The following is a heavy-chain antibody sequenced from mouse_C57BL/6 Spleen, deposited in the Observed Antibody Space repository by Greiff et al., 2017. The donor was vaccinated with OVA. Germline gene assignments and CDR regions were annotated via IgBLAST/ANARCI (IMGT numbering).Heavy chain of an antibody. CDR2: IYPGSGST. V-gene: IGHV1-55*01. J-gene: IGHJ4*01. CDR3: AREGYYGSSYAMDY. Sequence: VQLQQPGAELVKPGASVKMSCKASGYTFTSYWITWVKQRPGQGLEWIGDIYPGSGSTNYNEKFKSKATLTVDTSSSTAYMQLSSPTSEDSAVYYCAREGYYGSSYAMDYWGQGTSVTVSS. D-gene: IGHD1-1*01. CDR1: GYTFTSYW.